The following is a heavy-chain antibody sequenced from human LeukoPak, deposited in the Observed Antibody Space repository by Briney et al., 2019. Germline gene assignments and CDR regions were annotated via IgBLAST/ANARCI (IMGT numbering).Heavy chain of an antibody. CDR2: ISSSSSYI. D-gene: IGHD4-17*01. J-gene: IGHJ4*02. CDR3: ARDYGDPHGYY. CDR1: GFTFSSYS. Sequence: NPGGSLRLSCAASGFTFSSYSMNWVRQATGRGVEGVSSISSSSSYIYYADSVKGRFTISRDNAKNSLSLQMNSLRAEDTAVYYCARDYGDPHGYYWGQGTLVTVSS. V-gene: IGHV3-21*01.